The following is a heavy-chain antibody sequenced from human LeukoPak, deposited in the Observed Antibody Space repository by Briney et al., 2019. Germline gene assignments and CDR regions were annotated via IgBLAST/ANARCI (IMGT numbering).Heavy chain of an antibody. CDR1: GFTFSSYG. D-gene: IGHD1-1*01. CDR2: IWYDGSNK. J-gene: IGHJ4*02. CDR3: ARSGRVQLEWRFDY. Sequence: PGGSLRLSCAASGFTFSSYGMHWVRQAPGKGVEWGAVIWYDGSNKYYADSVKGRFTISRDNSKNTLYLQMNSLRAEDTAVYYCARSGRVQLEWRFDYWGQGTLVTVSS. V-gene: IGHV3-33*01.